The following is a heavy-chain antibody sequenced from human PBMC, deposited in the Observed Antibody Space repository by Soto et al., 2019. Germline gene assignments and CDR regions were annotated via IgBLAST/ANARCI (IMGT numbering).Heavy chain of an antibody. J-gene: IGHJ4*02. V-gene: IGHV4-59*08. CDR1: GGSISSYY. CDR2: IYYSGST. Sequence: QVQLQESGPGLVKPSETLSLTCTVSGGSISSYYWSWIRQPPGKGLEWIGYIYYSGSTNYNPSLKRRVTISVDTSKNQFSLKLSSVTAADTAVYYCARQWVGYSYVDYWGQGTLVTVSS. D-gene: IGHD5-18*01. CDR3: ARQWVGYSYVDY.